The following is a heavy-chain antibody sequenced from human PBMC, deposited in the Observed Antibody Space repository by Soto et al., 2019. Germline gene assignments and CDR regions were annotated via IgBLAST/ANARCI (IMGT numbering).Heavy chain of an antibody. CDR2: ISYDGSNK. V-gene: IGHV3-30-3*01. CDR1: GFTFSSYA. Sequence: QVQLVESGGGVVQPGRSLRLSCAASGFTFSSYAMHWVRQAPGKGLEWVAVISYDGSNKYYADSVKGRFTISRDNSKNTLYLQMKSLRAEDKAVYSCARESTVTSFDYWGQGTLVTVSS. D-gene: IGHD4-17*01. CDR3: ARESTVTSFDY. J-gene: IGHJ4*02.